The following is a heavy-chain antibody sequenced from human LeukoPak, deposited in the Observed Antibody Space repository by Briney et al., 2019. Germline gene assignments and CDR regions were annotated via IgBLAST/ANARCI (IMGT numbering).Heavy chain of an antibody. D-gene: IGHD3-9*01. CDR3: ARDRDQYFDWCGCYSLDY. CDR1: GYTFTGYY. V-gene: IGHV1-2*02. CDR2: INPNSGGT. Sequence: ASVKVSCKASGYTFTGYYMHWVRQAPGQGLEWMGWINPNSGGTNYAQKFQGRVTMTRDTSISTAYMELSRLRSDDTAVYYCARDRDQYFDWCGCYSLDYWGQETLVTVSS. J-gene: IGHJ4*02.